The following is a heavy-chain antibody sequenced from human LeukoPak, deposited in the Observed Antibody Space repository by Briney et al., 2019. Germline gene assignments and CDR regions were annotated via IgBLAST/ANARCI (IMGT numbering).Heavy chain of an antibody. Sequence: SETLSLTCAVYGGSFSGYYWSWIRQPPGKGLEWIGEINHSGSTNYNPSLKSRVTISVDTSKNQFSLQLNSVTPEDTAVYYCARDLRQKTGDRAHFNWFDPWGQGTLVTVSS. CDR2: INHSGST. D-gene: IGHD7-27*01. V-gene: IGHV4-34*01. CDR1: GGSFSGYY. J-gene: IGHJ5*02. CDR3: ARDLRQKTGDRAHFNWFDP.